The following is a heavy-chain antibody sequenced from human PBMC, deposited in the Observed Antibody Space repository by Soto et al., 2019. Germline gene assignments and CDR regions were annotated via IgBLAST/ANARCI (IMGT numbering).Heavy chain of an antibody. J-gene: IGHJ6*03. V-gene: IGHV4-31*03. D-gene: IGHD5-12*01. CDR1: GGSISSGGYY. CDR3: ARKDSGYADYMDV. CDR2: IYYSGST. Sequence: QVQLQESGPGLVKPSQTLSLTCTVSGGSISSGGYYWSWIRQHPGKGLEWIGYIYYSGSTYYNPSLKSRVTMSVDTSENQFSLTLSSVTAADTAVNYCARKDSGYADYMDVWGKGTTVTVSS.